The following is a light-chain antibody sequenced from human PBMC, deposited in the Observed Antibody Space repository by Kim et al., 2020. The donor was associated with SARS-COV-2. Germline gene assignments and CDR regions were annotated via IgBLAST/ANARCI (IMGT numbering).Light chain of an antibody. J-gene: IGKJ4*01. Sequence: SASVGDRVTITCRASQTVDSWLAWYQQKPGKAPKLLIYKSSSLESGVPSRFSGSGSGTEFTLTISSLQPDDFATYYCQQYITYPLTFGGGTKVEI. CDR3: QQYITYPLT. V-gene: IGKV1-5*03. CDR2: KSS. CDR1: QTVDSW.